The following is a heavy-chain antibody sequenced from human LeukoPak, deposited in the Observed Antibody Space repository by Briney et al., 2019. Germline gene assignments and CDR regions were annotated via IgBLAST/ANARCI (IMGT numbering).Heavy chain of an antibody. CDR3: ARIIDGYNDAYDI. D-gene: IGHD5-24*01. CDR1: GYTFTNYY. J-gene: IGHJ3*02. V-gene: IGHV1-46*01. CDR2: INPGGANT. Sequence: ASVKVSCKASGYTFTNYYIHWVRQAPGQGLEWMGLINPGGANTNYAQNFQGRVTMTRDTSTSTVYMELSSLRSEDTAIYYCARIIDGYNDAYDIWGQGTVVTVPS.